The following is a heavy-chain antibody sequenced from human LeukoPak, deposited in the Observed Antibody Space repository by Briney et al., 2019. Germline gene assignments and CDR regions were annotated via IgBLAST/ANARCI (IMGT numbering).Heavy chain of an antibody. CDR2: IYYSGST. CDR3: AREVPDDAFDI. V-gene: IGHV4-59*01. Sequence: TSQTLSLTCTVSGGSISSYYWSWIRQPPGKGLEWIGYIYYSGSTNYNPSLKSRVTISVDTSKNQFSLKLSSVTAADTAVYYCAREVPDDAFDIWGQGTMVTVSS. D-gene: IGHD1-14*01. J-gene: IGHJ3*02. CDR1: GGSISSYY.